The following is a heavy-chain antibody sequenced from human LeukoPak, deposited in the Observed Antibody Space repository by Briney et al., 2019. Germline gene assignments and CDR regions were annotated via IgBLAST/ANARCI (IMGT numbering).Heavy chain of an antibody. V-gene: IGHV4-30-4*01. Sequence: SETLSLTCNVSGGSISSGDKYWSWIRQPPGKGLEWIGYIYYSGSTYYNPSLKSRLTISVDTSENQFSLHLSSVTAADTAVYFCARVTRWAGLDFWGQGTLVTVSS. J-gene: IGHJ4*02. CDR1: GGSISSGDKY. CDR2: IYYSGST. D-gene: IGHD2-21*02. CDR3: ARVTRWAGLDF.